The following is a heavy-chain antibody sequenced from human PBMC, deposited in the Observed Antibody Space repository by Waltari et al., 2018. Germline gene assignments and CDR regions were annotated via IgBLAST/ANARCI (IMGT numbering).Heavy chain of an antibody. V-gene: IGHV1-18*01. D-gene: IGHD1-7*01. CDR2: ISGYNANT. J-gene: IGHJ5*02. Sequence: QVQLVQSGAEVKKPGASVKVSCKASGYTFSSFAISWVRQAPGQGLEWMGWISGYNANTNEAQKFQGRVAMTTDTSTSTAYMELRSLTSDDTAVYYCARVPMGTGTTDWFDPWGQGTPVIVST. CDR3: ARVPMGTGTTDWFDP. CDR1: GYTFSSFA.